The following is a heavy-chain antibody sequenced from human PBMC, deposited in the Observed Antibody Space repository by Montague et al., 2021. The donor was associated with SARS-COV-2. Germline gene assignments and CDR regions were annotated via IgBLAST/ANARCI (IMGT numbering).Heavy chain of an antibody. V-gene: IGHV4-59*01. CDR2: IYYSGST. J-gene: IGHJ4*02. CDR3: AREPDYGDYFDY. CDR1: GGSISSYY. D-gene: IGHD4-17*01. Sequence: ETLSLTCTVSGGSISSYYWSWIRQPPGKGLEWIGYIYYSGSTNYNPSLKSRVTISVDTSKNQFSLKLSSVTAADTAVYYCAREPDYGDYFDYWGQGTLVTVSS.